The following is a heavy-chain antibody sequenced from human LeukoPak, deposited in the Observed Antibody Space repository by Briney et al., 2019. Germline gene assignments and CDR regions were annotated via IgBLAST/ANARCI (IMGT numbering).Heavy chain of an antibody. V-gene: IGHV1-2*02. D-gene: IGHD2-15*01. CDR1: GYTFTDYY. CDR3: ATDEGSCSGGSCYPNRFDP. CDR2: IKPNSGGT. J-gene: IGHJ5*02. Sequence: ASVKVSCKASGYTFTDYYMHWVRQAPGQGLEWMGWIKPNSGGTNYAQKFQGRVTMTRDTSISTAYMELSRLRSDDTAVYYCATDEGSCSGGSCYPNRFDPWGQGTLVTVSS.